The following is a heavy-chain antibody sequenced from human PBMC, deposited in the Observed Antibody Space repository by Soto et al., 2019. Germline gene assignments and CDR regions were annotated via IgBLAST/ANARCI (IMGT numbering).Heavy chain of an antibody. V-gene: IGHV1-18*01. D-gene: IGHD1-26*01. CDR3: ARVGGSHWNYYGRDV. CDR2: ISAYNDNT. CDR1: GYTFTSYG. J-gene: IGHJ6*02. Sequence: ASVKVSCKASGYTFTSYGISWVRQAPGQGLEWMGWISAYNDNTNYAQKLQGRVTMTTDTSTSTAYMELRSLRSDDTAVYYCARVGGSHWNYYGRDVWGQGTTVTVSS.